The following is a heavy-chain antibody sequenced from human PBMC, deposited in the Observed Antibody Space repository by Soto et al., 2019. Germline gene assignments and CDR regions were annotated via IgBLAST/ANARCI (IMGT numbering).Heavy chain of an antibody. CDR3: AAGSYFRSIVCSQGVYFDY. CDR2: ISAYNDNT. D-gene: IGHD3-10*01. CDR1: GYTFTTYG. V-gene: IGHV1-18*01. Sequence: QVQLVQSGAEVKKPGASVKVSCKASGYTFTTYGISWVRQAPGQGLEWMGWISAYNDNTNYAQKVQGRVTMTTDTSTNTPYMALRRLSADDTAVYFCAAGSYFRSIVCSQGVYFDYWGPVTLATVSA. J-gene: IGHJ4*02.